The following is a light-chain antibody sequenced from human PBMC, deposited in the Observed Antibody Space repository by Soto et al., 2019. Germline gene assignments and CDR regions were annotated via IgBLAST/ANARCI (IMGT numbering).Light chain of an antibody. V-gene: IGKV3-11*01. CDR1: QSVSSY. CDR2: DAS. J-gene: IGKJ4*01. CDR3: QQRSNWPRALT. Sequence: EIVLTQSPATLSLSPGERATLSCRASQSVSSYLAWYQQKPGQAPRLLLYDASNRATGIPARFSGSGSGTDITLTISSLEPEDFAVYYCQQRSNWPRALTFGGGTKVEIK.